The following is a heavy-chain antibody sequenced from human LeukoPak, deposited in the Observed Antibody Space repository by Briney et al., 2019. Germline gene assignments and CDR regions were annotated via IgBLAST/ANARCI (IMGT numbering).Heavy chain of an antibody. CDR1: GGSISSYY. V-gene: IGHV4-59*01. CDR2: IYYSGST. D-gene: IGHD6-13*01. J-gene: IGHJ5*02. CDR3: AVAAAGTLLDP. Sequence: SSETLSLTCTVSGGSISSYYWSWIRQPPGKGLEWIGYIYYSGSTNYNPSLKSRVTISVDTSKNQFPLKLSSVTAADTAVYYCAVAAAGTLLDPWGQGTLVTVSS.